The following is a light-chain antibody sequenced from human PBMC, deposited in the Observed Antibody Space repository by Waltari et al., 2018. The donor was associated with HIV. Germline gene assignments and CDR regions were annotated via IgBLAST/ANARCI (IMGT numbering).Light chain of an antibody. V-gene: IGLV6-57*01. J-gene: IGLJ3*02. Sequence: NFMLTQPHSVSESPGKKVTISCTRSSGSIASNYVQWHQQRQGSSPTTVIYEDNQRPSGVPDRFSGSIDSSSNSASLTISGLKTEDEADYYCQSYDSSNHWVFGGGTKLTVL. CDR1: SGSIASNY. CDR3: QSYDSSNHWV. CDR2: EDN.